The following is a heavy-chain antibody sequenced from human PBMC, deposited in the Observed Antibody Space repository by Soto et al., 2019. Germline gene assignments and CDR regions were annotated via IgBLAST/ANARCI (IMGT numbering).Heavy chain of an antibody. J-gene: IGHJ6*02. V-gene: IGHV3-15*07. CDR3: TTTVVVVAAGYYGMDV. CDR1: GFTFSNAW. D-gene: IGHD2-15*01. Sequence: GGSLRLSCAASGFTFSNAWMNWVRQAPGKGLEWVGRIKSKTDGGTTDYAAPVKGRFTISRDDSKNTLYLQMNSLKTEDTAVYYCTTTVVVVAAGYYGMDVWGQGTTVTVSS. CDR2: IKSKTDGGTT.